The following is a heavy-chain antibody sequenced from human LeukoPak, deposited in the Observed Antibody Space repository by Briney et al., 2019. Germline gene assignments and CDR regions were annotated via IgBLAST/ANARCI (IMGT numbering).Heavy chain of an antibody. Sequence: ASVKVSCKASGYTFTSYGISWVRQAPGQGLEWMGWISAYNGNTNYAQKLQGRVTMTTDTSTNTAYMELRSLRSDDTAVYYCARDSHDFWSGYYSYDAFDIWGQGKMVTVSS. V-gene: IGHV1-18*01. D-gene: IGHD3-3*01. J-gene: IGHJ3*02. CDR1: GYTFTSYG. CDR3: ARDSHDFWSGYYSYDAFDI. CDR2: ISAYNGNT.